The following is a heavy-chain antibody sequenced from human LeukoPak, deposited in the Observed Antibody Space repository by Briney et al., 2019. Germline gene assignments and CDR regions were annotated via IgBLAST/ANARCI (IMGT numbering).Heavy chain of an antibody. J-gene: IGHJ6*03. CDR2: ISYDGSNK. CDR1: GFTFSSYG. Sequence: GGPLRLSCAVSGFTFSSYGMHWVCQAPGKGLEWVAVISYDGSNKYYADSVKGRFTISRDNSKNTLYLQMNSLRAEDTAVYYCAKSRVWSPAMAAHYYMDVWGKGTTVTVSS. D-gene: IGHD3-16*01. V-gene: IGHV3-30*18. CDR3: AKSRVWSPAMAAHYYMDV.